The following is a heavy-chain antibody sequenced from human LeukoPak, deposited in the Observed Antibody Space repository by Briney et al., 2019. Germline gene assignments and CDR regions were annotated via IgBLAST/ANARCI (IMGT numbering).Heavy chain of an antibody. CDR2: IRGSGDTT. J-gene: IGHJ6*03. CDR3: AKYYDFWDYYMDV. Sequence: GGSLRLSCAASGFTFSSSAMSWVRQAPGKGLEWVSAIRGSGDTTYYADSVKGRFTISRDNSKNTVYLQMNSLRAEDTAVYYCAKYYDFWDYYMDVWGKGTTVTLSS. CDR1: GFTFSSSA. V-gene: IGHV3-23*01. D-gene: IGHD3-3*01.